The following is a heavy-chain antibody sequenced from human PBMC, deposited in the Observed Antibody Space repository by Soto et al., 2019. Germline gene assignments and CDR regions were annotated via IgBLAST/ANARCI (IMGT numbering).Heavy chain of an antibody. D-gene: IGHD3-9*01. V-gene: IGHV5-51*01. J-gene: IGHJ4*02. CDR3: ARQAEYNILTGYCYYFDN. CDR2: IYPGDSDA. Sequence: PGESLKISCKSSGYSFTDYWIGWVRQMPGKGLGWMGIIYPGDSDARYSPSFQGQVAISVDTSINTAFLMWNSLTASYTAMYYCARQAEYNILTGYCYYFDNWGQGSLVTVAS. CDR1: GYSFTDYW.